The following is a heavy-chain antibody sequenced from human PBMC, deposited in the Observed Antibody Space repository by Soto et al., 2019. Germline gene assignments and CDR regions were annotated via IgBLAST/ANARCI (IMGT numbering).Heavy chain of an antibody. V-gene: IGHV4-31*03. D-gene: IGHD2-15*01. CDR2: LYYSGST. J-gene: IGHJ4*02. CDR3: AGGVVH. CDR1: GGSLSSGGYY. Sequence: QVQLQESGPGLVKPSQTLSLTCTVSGGSLSSGGYYWSWIRQHPGKGLEWIGYLYYSGSTYYNPSLKRRVTLPVDTSKNHFSLKLSCVPAAEAAVYYCAGGVVHWGQGPLVTVSS.